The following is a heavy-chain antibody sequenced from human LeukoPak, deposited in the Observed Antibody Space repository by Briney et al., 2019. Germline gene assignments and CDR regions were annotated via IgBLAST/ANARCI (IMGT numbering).Heavy chain of an antibody. V-gene: IGHV4-31*03. Sequence: PSQTLSLTCTVSGGSISSGGYYWSWIRQHPGKGLEWIGYIYYGGSTYYNPSLKSRVTISVDTSKNQFSLKLSSVTAADTAVYYCARSSPPETFDYWGQGTLVTASS. D-gene: IGHD6-6*01. CDR1: GGSISSGGYY. CDR2: IYYGGST. CDR3: ARSSPPETFDY. J-gene: IGHJ4*02.